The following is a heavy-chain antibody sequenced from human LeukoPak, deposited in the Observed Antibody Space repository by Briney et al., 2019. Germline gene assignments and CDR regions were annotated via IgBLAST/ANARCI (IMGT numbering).Heavy chain of an antibody. CDR2: MKYEGSGI. CDR1: GFSSTSDW. V-gene: IGHV3-7*01. D-gene: IGHD3-10*01. Sequence: GGSLRLSCVASGFSSTSDWMTWGRQAPGKGLEWVANMKYEGSGIHYVDSVKGRFTISRDNAKNSVYLQMNSLRAEDTAVYYCASSCWYFRLWGRGTLVTVSS. CDR3: ASSCWYFRL. J-gene: IGHJ2*01.